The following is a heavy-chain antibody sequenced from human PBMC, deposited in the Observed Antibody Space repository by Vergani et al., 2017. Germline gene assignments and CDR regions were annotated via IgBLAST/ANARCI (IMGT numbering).Heavy chain of an antibody. J-gene: IGHJ6*03. Sequence: EVQLVESGGGLVQPGRSLRLSCTASGFTFGDYAMSWFRQAPGKGLEWVGFIRSKAYGGTTEYAASVKGRFTISRDDSKSIAYLQMNSLKTEDTAVYYCTRDRQEGYCGGDCYHDYYYYMDVWGKGP. V-gene: IGHV3-49*03. CDR2: IRSKAYGGTT. CDR3: TRDRQEGYCGGDCYHDYYYYMDV. D-gene: IGHD2-21*01. CDR1: GFTFGDYA.